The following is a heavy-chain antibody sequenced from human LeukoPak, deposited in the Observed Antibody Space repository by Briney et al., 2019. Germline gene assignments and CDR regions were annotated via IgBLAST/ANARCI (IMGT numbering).Heavy chain of an antibody. CDR1: GFTVSTNY. V-gene: IGHV3-53*01. D-gene: IGHD6-13*01. Sequence: GGSLRLSCVVSGFTVSTNYMSWVRQAPGKGLEWVSLIYSGGSTYYADSVKGRFTISRDNSKNTLYLQMNSLRAEDTAVYYCARDFSSSWYTVSHDYWGQGTLVTVSS. CDR3: ARDFSSSWYTVSHDY. J-gene: IGHJ4*02. CDR2: IYSGGST.